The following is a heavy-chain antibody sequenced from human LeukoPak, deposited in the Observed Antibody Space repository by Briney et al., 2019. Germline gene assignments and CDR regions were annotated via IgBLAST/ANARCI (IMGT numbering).Heavy chain of an antibody. V-gene: IGHV4-34*01. CDR1: GGSFSGYY. CDR3: ARQGSGYDF. D-gene: IGHD5-12*01. CDR2: INHSGST. Sequence: PSETLSLTRAVYGGSFSGYYWSWIRQPPGKGLEWIGEINHSGSTNYNPSLKSRVTISVDTSKNQFSLKLSSVTAADTAVYYCARQGSGYDFWGQGTLVTVSS. J-gene: IGHJ4*02.